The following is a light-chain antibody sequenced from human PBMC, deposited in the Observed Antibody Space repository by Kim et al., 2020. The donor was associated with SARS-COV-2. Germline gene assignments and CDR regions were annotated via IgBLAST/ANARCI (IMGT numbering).Light chain of an antibody. CDR1: SLRSYY. Sequence: SSELTQDPAVSVALGQTVRIKCQGDSLRSYYASWYQQKPGQAPVLVIYGKNNRPSGIPDRFSGYSSGNTASLTITGAQAEDEADYYCNSRDSSGNHLVFGGGTKLTVL. CDR2: GKN. CDR3: NSRDSSGNHLV. V-gene: IGLV3-19*01. J-gene: IGLJ3*02.